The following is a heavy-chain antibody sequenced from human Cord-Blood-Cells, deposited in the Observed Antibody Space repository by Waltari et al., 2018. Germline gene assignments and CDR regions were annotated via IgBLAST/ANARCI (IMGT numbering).Heavy chain of an antibody. J-gene: IGHJ5*02. V-gene: IGHV1-2*06. D-gene: IGHD3-9*01. Sequence: QVQLVQSGAEVKKPGASVKVSCKASGYTFTGYYMHWVRQAPGQGLEWMGRINPNSGGTNYAQKFQGRVTMTRDTSISTAYMELSRLGSDDTAVYYCARNYDILTGYYNWFDPWGQGSLVTVSS. CDR2: INPNSGGT. CDR1: GYTFTGYY. CDR3: ARNYDILTGYYNWFDP.